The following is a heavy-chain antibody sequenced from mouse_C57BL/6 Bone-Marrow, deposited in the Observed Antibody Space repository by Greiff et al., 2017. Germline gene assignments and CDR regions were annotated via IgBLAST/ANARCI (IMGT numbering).Heavy chain of an antibody. J-gene: IGHJ1*03. CDR1: GFTFSSST. CDR3: ARERNWDEWYFDV. V-gene: IGHV5-9*04. D-gene: IGHD4-1*02. Sequence: EVKLMESGGGLVKPGGSLKLSCAASGFTFSSSTMSWVRQTPEKRLAWVATISGGGGNTYYPDSVKGRFTISRDNAKNNLYLHMSPLKSEDTAMYYSARERNWDEWYFDVWGTGTTVTVSS. CDR2: ISGGGGNT.